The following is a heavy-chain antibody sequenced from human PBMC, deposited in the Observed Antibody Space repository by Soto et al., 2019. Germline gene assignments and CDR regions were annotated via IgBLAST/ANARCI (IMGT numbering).Heavy chain of an antibody. V-gene: IGHV1-18*04. CDR3: ARDLITGSHMYYFDY. CDR2: ISAYNGNT. Sequence: GASVKVSCKASGYTFASYGISWVRQAPGQGLEWMGWISAYNGNTNYAQKLQGRVTMTTDTSTSTAYMELRSLRSDDTAVYYCARDLITGSHMYYFDYWGQGTLFTVSS. CDR1: GYTFASYG. J-gene: IGHJ4*02. D-gene: IGHD1-20*01.